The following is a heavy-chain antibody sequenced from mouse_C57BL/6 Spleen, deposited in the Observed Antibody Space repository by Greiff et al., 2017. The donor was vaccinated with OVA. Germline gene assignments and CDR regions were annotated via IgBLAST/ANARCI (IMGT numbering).Heavy chain of an antibody. J-gene: IGHJ4*01. CDR1: GYTFTSYW. V-gene: IGHV1-69*01. CDR2: IDPSDSYT. D-gene: IGHD2-3*01. CDR3: ARWDGYSYAMDY. Sequence: QVQLQQPGAELVMPGASVKLSCKASGYTFTSYWMHWVKQRPGQGLEWIGEIDPSDSYTNYNQKFKGKSTLTVDKSSSTAYMQLSSLTSEDSAVYDCARWDGYSYAMDYWGQGTSVTVSS.